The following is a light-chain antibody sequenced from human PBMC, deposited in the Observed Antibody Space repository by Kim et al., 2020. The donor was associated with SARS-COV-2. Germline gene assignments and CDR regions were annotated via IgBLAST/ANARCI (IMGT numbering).Light chain of an antibody. CDR1: QSVSSN. J-gene: IGKJ2*01. CDR3: QQYNNWPYT. V-gene: IGKV3-15*01. CDR2: GAS. Sequence: EIVMTQSPATLSVSPGERVTLSCRASQSVSSNLAWYQQKPGQAPRLLIYGASSGATGIPARFSGSGSGTEFTLTISSLQSEDFAVYYCQQYNNWPYTFGQGTKLEI.